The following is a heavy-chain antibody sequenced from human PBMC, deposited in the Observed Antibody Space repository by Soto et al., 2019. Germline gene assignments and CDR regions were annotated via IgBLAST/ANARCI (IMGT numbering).Heavy chain of an antibody. CDR1: GGTFSSYA. Sequence: SVKVSCKASGGTFSSYAISWVRQAPGQGPEWMGGIIPIFGTANYAQKFQGRVTITADESTSTAYMELSSLRSEDTAVYYCARDVGATAFVAFDIWGQGTMVTVSS. CDR2: IIPIFGTA. V-gene: IGHV1-69*13. D-gene: IGHD1-26*01. CDR3: ARDVGATAFVAFDI. J-gene: IGHJ3*02.